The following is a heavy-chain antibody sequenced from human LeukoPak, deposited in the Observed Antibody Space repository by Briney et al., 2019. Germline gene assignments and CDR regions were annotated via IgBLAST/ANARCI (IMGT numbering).Heavy chain of an antibody. D-gene: IGHD3-9*01. V-gene: IGHV4-59*12. CDR2: IYYSGST. Sequence: SETLSLTCTVSGGSITGSYWSWLRQPPGKGLEYIGYIYYSGSTNYNPSLKSRVTISVDTSKNQFSLKLSSVTAADTAVYYCARVGSYDILTGTDYWGQGTLVTVSS. CDR1: GGSITGSY. J-gene: IGHJ4*02. CDR3: ARVGSYDILTGTDY.